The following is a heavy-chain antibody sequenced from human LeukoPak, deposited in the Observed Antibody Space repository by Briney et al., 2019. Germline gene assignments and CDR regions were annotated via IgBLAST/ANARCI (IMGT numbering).Heavy chain of an antibody. D-gene: IGHD2-2*03. CDR3: ARDLPMDKAPDY. Sequence: ASVEVSCKVSGYTLTELSMHWVRQAPGKGLEWMGGFDPEDGETIYAQKFQGRVTITTDESTSTAYMELSSLRSEDTAVYYCARDLPMDKAPDYWGQGTLVTVSS. V-gene: IGHV1-24*01. CDR1: GYTLTELS. CDR2: FDPEDGET. J-gene: IGHJ4*02.